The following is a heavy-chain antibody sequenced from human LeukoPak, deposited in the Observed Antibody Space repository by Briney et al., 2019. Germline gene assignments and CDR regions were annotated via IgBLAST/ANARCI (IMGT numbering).Heavy chain of an antibody. Sequence: GGSLRLSCAASGFTFSSYAMSWVRQAPGKGLEWVSAISGSGGSTYYADSVKGRFTISRDNSKNTLYLQMNSLRAEDTAVYYCAKGGSGYDLFAGSYWGQGTLVTVSS. D-gene: IGHD5-12*01. J-gene: IGHJ4*02. CDR3: AKGGSGYDLFAGSY. CDR1: GFTFSSYA. CDR2: ISGSGGST. V-gene: IGHV3-23*01.